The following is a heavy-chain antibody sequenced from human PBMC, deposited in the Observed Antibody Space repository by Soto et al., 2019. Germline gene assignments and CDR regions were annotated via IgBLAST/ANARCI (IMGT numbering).Heavy chain of an antibody. CDR3: AKDHSNSWPNFDY. D-gene: IGHD6-13*01. CDR2: ISRSGGST. J-gene: IGHJ4*02. Sequence: PGGSLRLSCAASGFTFTSYAMSWVRQAPGKGLEWVSTISRSGGSTYYADSVKGRFTISRDNSKDTLYLQMNSLRAEDTAVYYCAKDHSNSWPNFDYWGQGTLVTVSS. V-gene: IGHV3-23*01. CDR1: GFTFTSYA.